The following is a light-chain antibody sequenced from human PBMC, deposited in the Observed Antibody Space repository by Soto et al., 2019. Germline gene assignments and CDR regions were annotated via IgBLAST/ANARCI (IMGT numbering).Light chain of an antibody. CDR3: QQYGSSPLT. CDR2: GAS. V-gene: IGKV3-20*01. CDR1: QSVSSSY. J-gene: IGKJ4*01. Sequence: EIVLTQSPGTLSLSPGERATLSCRASQSVSSSYLAWYQQKPGQAPRLLIYGASSRATGIPHRFSGGGSGTDFTLTISRLEPEDFAVYYCQQYGSSPLTFGGGTKVEIK.